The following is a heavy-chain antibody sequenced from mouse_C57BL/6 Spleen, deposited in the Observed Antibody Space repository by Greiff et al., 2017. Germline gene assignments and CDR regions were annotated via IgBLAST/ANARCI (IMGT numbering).Heavy chain of an antibody. CDR1: GFTFSDFY. J-gene: IGHJ1*03. V-gene: IGHV7-1*01. CDR2: SRNKANDYTT. Sequence: EVKLVESGGGLVQSGRSLRLSCATSGFTFSDFYMEWVRQAPGKGLEWIAASRNKANDYTTEYSASVKGRFIVSRDTSQSILYLQMNALRAEDTAIYYCARDAVDGQYFDVWGTGTTVTVSS. D-gene: IGHD2-3*01. CDR3: ARDAVDGQYFDV.